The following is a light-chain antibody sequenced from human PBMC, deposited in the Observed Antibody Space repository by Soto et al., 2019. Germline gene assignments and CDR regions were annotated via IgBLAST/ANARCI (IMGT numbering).Light chain of an antibody. CDR1: SSDVGYYDY. CDR2: EIN. Sequence: QSALTQPPSASGFPGQSVTISCTGTSSDVGYYDYVSWYQQHPGKAPKLMIYEINKRPSGVPDRFSGSKSGNTASLTVSGLQAEDEADYYCSSFAGSNNFPYVFGTGTKLTVL. CDR3: SSFAGSNNFPYV. J-gene: IGLJ1*01. V-gene: IGLV2-8*01.